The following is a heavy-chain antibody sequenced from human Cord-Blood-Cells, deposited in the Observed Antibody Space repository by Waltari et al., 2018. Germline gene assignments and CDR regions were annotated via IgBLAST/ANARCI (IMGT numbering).Heavy chain of an antibody. CDR2: IKHSGST. V-gene: IGHV4-34*01. J-gene: IGHJ4*02. CDR1: GGSFSGYY. Sequence: QVQLQQWGAGLLKPSETLSLTCAVYGGSFSGYYWSWIRQPPGKGLEWIGEIKHSGSTNYNPSLKSRVTISVDTSKNQFSLKLSSVTAADTAVYYCARAGRYSSSWYDYWGQGTLVTVSS. CDR3: ARAGRYSSSWYDY. D-gene: IGHD6-13*01.